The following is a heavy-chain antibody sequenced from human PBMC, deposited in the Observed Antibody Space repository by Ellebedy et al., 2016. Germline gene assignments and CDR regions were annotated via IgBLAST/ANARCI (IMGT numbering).Heavy chain of an antibody. Sequence: GESLKISCAASGFTFSNFAMSWVRQAPGKGLEWVSAITGDTATTYYADSVKGRFTISRDNSRNTLYLQMNSLRVEDAALYYCVKGASSGSWVTMEYWGQGALVTVSS. V-gene: IGHV3-23*01. J-gene: IGHJ4*02. CDR2: ITGDTATT. D-gene: IGHD6-13*01. CDR3: VKGASSGSWVTMEY. CDR1: GFTFSNFA.